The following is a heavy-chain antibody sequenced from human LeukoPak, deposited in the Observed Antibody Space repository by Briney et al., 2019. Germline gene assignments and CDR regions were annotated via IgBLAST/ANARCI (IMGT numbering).Heavy chain of an antibody. Sequence: GGSLRLSCAASGFTFSSYWMSWVRQAPGKGLEWVANIKQDGSEKYYVDSVKGRFTISRDNTRNSLFLQMSSLRVEDTAVYFCARVPDDPWSGYFFDCWGQGTLATVS. D-gene: IGHD3-3*01. J-gene: IGHJ4*02. CDR2: IKQDGSEK. V-gene: IGHV3-7*01. CDR3: ARVPDDPWSGYFFDC. CDR1: GFTFSSYW.